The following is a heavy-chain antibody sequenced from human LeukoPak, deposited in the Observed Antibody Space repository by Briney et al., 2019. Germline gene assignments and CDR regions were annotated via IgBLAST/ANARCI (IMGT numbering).Heavy chain of an antibody. CDR3: AKEEYSGSLLTLDY. V-gene: IGHV3-23*01. D-gene: IGHD1-26*01. CDR1: GFTFSSYS. Sequence: PGGSLRLSCAASGFTFSSYSMSWVRQAPGKGLEWVSAISGSDGSTYYTDSVKGRFTISRDNSKNTLYLQLNSLRAEDTAVYYCAKEEYSGSLLTLDYWGQGALVTVSS. CDR2: ISGSDGST. J-gene: IGHJ4*02.